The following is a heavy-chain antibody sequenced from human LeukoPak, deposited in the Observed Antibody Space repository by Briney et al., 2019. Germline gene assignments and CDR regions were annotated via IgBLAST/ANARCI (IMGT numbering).Heavy chain of an antibody. CDR1: GCSISSGSYY. CDR2: IYTSGST. Sequence: SQTLSLTCTVSGCSISSGSYYWSWIRQPAGKGLEWIARIYTSGSTNYNPSLKSRVTISVDTSKNQFSLKLSSVTAADTAVYYCARSRLRYFDWLLPYDYWGQGTLVTVSS. CDR3: ARSRLRYFDWLLPYDY. J-gene: IGHJ4*02. V-gene: IGHV4-61*02. D-gene: IGHD3-9*01.